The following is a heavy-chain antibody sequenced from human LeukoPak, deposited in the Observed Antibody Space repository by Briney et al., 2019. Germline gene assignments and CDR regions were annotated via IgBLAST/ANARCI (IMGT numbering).Heavy chain of an antibody. D-gene: IGHD4-11*01. CDR2: INHSGST. CDR1: GGSFSGYY. J-gene: IGHJ5*02. CDR3: ARTSTLTTAFDI. V-gene: IGHV4-34*01. Sequence: NPSETLSLTCAVYGGSFSGYYWSWIRQPPGKGLEWIGEINHSGSTNYNPSLKSRVTISVDTSKNQFSLKLSSVTAADTAVYYCARTSTLTTAFDIWGQGTLVTVSS.